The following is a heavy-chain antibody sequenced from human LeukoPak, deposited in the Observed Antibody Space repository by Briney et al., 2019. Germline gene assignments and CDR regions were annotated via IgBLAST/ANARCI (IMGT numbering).Heavy chain of an antibody. V-gene: IGHV3-30*18. CDR1: GFTFSNYG. D-gene: IGHD3-10*01. J-gene: IGHJ5*01. CDR2: ISSDGSNK. Sequence: GGSLRLSCAASGFTFSNYGMHWVRQAPGKGLEWMAVISSDGSNKYYADSVKGRFTISRDNSKDTLYLQMNSLRDEDTAVYFCAKSYGAGSFHGVGSWGQGTLVTVSS. CDR3: AKSYGAGSFHGVGS.